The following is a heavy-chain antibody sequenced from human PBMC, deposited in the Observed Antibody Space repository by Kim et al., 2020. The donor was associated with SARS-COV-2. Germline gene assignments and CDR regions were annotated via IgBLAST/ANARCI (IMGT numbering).Heavy chain of an antibody. V-gene: IGHV1-2*06. CDR3: ARGRVVWSDYYYYGMDV. CDR1: GYTFTGYY. Sequence: ASVKVSCKASGYTFTGYYMHWVQQAPGQGLEWMGRINPNSGGTNYAQKFQGRVTMTRDTSISTAYMELSRLRSDDTAVYYCARGRVVWSDYYYYGMDVWGQGTTVTVSS. CDR2: INPNSGGT. J-gene: IGHJ6*02. D-gene: IGHD3-3*01.